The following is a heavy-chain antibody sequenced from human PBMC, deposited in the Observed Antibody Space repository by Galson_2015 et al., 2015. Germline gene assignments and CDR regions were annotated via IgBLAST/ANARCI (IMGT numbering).Heavy chain of an antibody. D-gene: IGHD3-16*01. CDR2: INHSGST. V-gene: IGHV4-34*01. CDR1: GGSFSGYY. CDR3: ARARHGGYYFDY. J-gene: IGHJ4*02. Sequence: SETLSLTCAVYGGSFSGYYWSWIRQPPGKGLEWIGEINHSGSTNYNPSLKSRVTISVDTSKNQFSLKLSSVTAADTAVYYCARARHGGYYFDYWGQGTLVTVSS.